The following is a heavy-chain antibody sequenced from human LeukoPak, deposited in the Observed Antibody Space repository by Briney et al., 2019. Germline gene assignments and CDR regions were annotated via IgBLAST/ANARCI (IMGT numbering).Heavy chain of an antibody. V-gene: IGHV4-4*07. CDR3: ARGDSSGWYKLNWFDP. D-gene: IGHD6-19*01. Sequence: SETLSLTCTVSGGSISSYYWSWIRQPAGKGLEWIGRIYTSGSTNYNPSLKSRVTMSVDTSKNQFSLKLSSVTAADTAVYYCARGDSSGWYKLNWFDPWGQGTLVTVSS. CDR2: IYTSGST. CDR1: GGSISSYY. J-gene: IGHJ5*02.